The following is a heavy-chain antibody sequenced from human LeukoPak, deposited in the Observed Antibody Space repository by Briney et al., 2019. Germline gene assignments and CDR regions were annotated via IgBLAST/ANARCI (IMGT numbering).Heavy chain of an antibody. Sequence: GGSLRLSCAASGFTFSGKWMHWVRQAPGKGLVWVSRIKGDGSSTTYADSVKGRFTISRDNAKNTLHLQMDSLRAEDTAVYYCARSDWLDYWGQGTLVIVSS. CDR2: IKGDGSST. D-gene: IGHD3-9*01. CDR1: GFTFSGKW. CDR3: ARSDWLDY. V-gene: IGHV3-74*03. J-gene: IGHJ4*02.